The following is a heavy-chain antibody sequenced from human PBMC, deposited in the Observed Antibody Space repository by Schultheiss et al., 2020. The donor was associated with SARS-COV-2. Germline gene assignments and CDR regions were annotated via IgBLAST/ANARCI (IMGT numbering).Heavy chain of an antibody. Sequence: SETLSLTCTVSGGSVSSGSYYWNWIRQPPGKGLEWIGYIYDSGSTNYNPSLKSRVTISVDTSKNQLSLKLSSVTAADTAMYYCTRDGANQLLDYWGQGTLVTVSS. V-gene: IGHV4-61*01. CDR1: GGSVSSGSYY. CDR3: TRDGANQLLDY. J-gene: IGHJ4*02. CDR2: IYDSGST. D-gene: IGHD1-1*01.